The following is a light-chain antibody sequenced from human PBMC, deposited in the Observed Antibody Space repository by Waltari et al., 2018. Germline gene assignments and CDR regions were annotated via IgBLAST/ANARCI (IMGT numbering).Light chain of an antibody. CDR1: QSMSNY. V-gene: IGKV1-39*01. Sequence: DIQMTQSPSSLSASVGDRVTITCRASQSMSNYRNWYQQKPGKAPKLLIYAASSLQSGVPSRFSGGGSGTDFTLTISSLQPEDVATYYCQQSYIAPWTFGQGTKVEIK. CDR3: QQSYIAPWT. CDR2: AAS. J-gene: IGKJ1*01.